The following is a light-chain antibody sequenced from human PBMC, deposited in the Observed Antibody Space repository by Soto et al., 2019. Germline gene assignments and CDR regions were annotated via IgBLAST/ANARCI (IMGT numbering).Light chain of an antibody. Sequence: SYELTQPPSVSVAPGQTARSTCGGNNIESKSVHWYQQRPGQAPVLVIYVDRDRPSGIPDRFSASTSGNTAALTIRRVEAGDEADDYFQVWDTIRDHYVFGSGTQLTVL. J-gene: IGLJ7*01. CDR1: NIESKS. CDR3: QVWDTIRDHYV. V-gene: IGLV3-21*02. CDR2: VDR.